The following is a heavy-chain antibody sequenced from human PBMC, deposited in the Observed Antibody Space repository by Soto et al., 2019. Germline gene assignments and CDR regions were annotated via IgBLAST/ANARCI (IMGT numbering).Heavy chain of an antibody. CDR3: AKTLWFGELSAFDI. CDR1: GFTFSSYG. Sequence: GGSLRLSCAASGFTFSSYGMHWVRQAPGKGLEWVAVISYDGSNKYYADSVKGRFTISRDNSKNTLYLQMNSLRAEDTAVYYCAKTLWFGELSAFDIWGQGTMVTVSS. CDR2: ISYDGSNK. J-gene: IGHJ3*02. V-gene: IGHV3-30*18. D-gene: IGHD3-10*01.